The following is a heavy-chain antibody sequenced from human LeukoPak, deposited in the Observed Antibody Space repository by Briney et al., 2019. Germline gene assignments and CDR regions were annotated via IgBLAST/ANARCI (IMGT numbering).Heavy chain of an antibody. CDR2: IGTAGDT. CDR1: GFTFSSYD. CDR3: ARGYCSGGSCYLRGAFDI. D-gene: IGHD2-15*01. J-gene: IGHJ3*02. V-gene: IGHV3-13*01. Sequence: GGSLRLSCAASGFTFSSYDMHWVRQATGKGLEWVSAIGTAGDTYYPGSVKGRFTISRENAKNSLYLQMNSLRAEDTAVYYCARGYCSGGSCYLRGAFDIWGQGTMVTVSS.